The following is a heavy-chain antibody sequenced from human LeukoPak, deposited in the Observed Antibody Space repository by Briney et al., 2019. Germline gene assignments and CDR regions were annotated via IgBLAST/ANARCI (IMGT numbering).Heavy chain of an antibody. CDR3: ATFEGALTTVTTGDAFDI. CDR2: FDPEDGET. D-gene: IGHD4-17*01. J-gene: IGHJ3*02. V-gene: IGHV1-24*01. Sequence: ASVKVSCKVSGYTLTELSMHWVRQAPGKGLEWMGGFDPEDGETIYAQKFQGRVTMTEDTSTDTAYKELSSLRSEDTAVYYCATFEGALTTVTTGDAFDIWGQGTMVTVSS. CDR1: GYTLTELS.